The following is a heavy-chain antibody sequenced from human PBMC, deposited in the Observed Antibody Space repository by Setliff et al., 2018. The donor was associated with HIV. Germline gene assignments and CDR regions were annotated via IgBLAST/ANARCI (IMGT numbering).Heavy chain of an antibody. CDR2: ISYSGGT. J-gene: IGHJ4*02. CDR3: ASGHEWLRN. D-gene: IGHD5-12*01. CDR1: GDSIRNDY. V-gene: IGHV4-59*12. Sequence: SETLSLTCTVSGDSIRNDYWTWIRQSPEKGLEWIAYISYSGGTKHNPSLMGRVTMSLDVSKNQISLRLRSVVAADTAVYYCASGHEWLRNWGQGTLVTVSS.